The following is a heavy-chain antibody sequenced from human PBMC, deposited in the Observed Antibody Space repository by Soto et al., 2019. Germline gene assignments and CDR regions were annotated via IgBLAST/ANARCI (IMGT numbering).Heavy chain of an antibody. CDR3: GRGPSMIVVVITYYFDY. V-gene: IGHV1-3*01. CDR1: GYTFTSYA. D-gene: IGHD3-22*01. J-gene: IGHJ4*02. CDR2: INAGNGNT. Sequence: ASVKVSCKASGYTFTSYAMHWVRQAPGQRLEWMGWINAGNGNTKYSQKFQGRVTITRDTSASTAYMELSSLRSEDTAVYYCGRGPSMIVVVITYYFDYWGQGTLVTVSS.